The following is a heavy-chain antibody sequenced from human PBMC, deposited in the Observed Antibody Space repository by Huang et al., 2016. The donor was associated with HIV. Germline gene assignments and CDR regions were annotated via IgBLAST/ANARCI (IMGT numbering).Heavy chain of an antibody. CDR2: IKKDESEK. J-gene: IGHJ6*02. Sequence: VESGGRLVQPGGSIRLSCVGSTFRFGAYWMSWVRQSPGKGLGWWDNIKKDESEKYYVDSVKGRFNISRDNAKKVVFLEMNNVRVEDTATYYCATKTAAMDIWGQGTTVTVS. CDR3: ATKTAAMDI. D-gene: IGHD1-7*01. V-gene: IGHV3-7*01. CDR1: TFRFGAYW.